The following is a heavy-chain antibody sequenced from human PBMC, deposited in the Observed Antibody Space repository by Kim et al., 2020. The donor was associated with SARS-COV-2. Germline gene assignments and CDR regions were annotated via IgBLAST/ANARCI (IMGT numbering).Heavy chain of an antibody. J-gene: IGHJ4*02. CDR3: AKGSGGSCYSTLDC. D-gene: IGHD2-15*01. CDR2: ISYSGGDT. CDR1: GFTFSSYA. V-gene: IGHV3-23*01. Sequence: GGSLRLSCAASGFTFSSYAMTWVRQAPGKGLQWVSVISYSGGDTYYADSVKGRFTISRDNSKNTLYLQMNSLGDEDTAVYYCAKGSGGSCYSTLDCWGQG.